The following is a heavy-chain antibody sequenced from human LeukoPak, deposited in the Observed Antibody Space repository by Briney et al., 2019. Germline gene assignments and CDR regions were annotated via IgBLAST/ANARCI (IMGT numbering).Heavy chain of an antibody. V-gene: IGHV4-59*01. CDR3: AREGRGVSVGMDV. J-gene: IGHJ6*02. D-gene: IGHD2-8*01. CDR2: IYYSGST. CDR1: GGSISNYY. Sequence: PSETLSLTCTVSGGSISNYYWSWIRQPPGKGLEWMGYIYYSGSTNYNPSLKSRVTISVDTSKNQFSLKLSSVTAADTAVYYCAREGRGVSVGMDVWGQGPTVSVSS.